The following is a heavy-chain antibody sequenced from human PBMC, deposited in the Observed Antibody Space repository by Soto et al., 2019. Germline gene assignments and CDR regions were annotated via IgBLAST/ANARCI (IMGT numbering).Heavy chain of an antibody. D-gene: IGHD3-22*01. Sequence: QVQLVQAGAELKKPGSSVKVSCKASGGTFSKSAISWVRQAPGQGLEWLGGIIPMFGTANYAQKFQGRVTIRADESTTTAYLALSRLRSANTAVYFCARPPSDRNFYPGLAVWGQGTTVTVSS. CDR1: GGTFSKSA. CDR2: IIPMFGTA. V-gene: IGHV1-69*01. J-gene: IGHJ6*02. CDR3: ARPPSDRNFYPGLAV.